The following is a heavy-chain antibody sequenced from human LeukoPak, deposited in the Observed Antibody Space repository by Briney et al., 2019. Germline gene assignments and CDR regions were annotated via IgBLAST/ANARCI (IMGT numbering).Heavy chain of an antibody. Sequence: GGSLRLSCAASGFTVSSNYMSWVRQAPGKGLEWVSVIYSGGSTYYADSVKGRFTISRDNSKSTLYLQMNSLRAEDTAVYYCARLNWANWFDPWGQGTLVTVSS. CDR2: IYSGGST. V-gene: IGHV3-53*01. CDR1: GFTVSSNY. CDR3: ARLNWANWFDP. D-gene: IGHD1-1*01. J-gene: IGHJ5*02.